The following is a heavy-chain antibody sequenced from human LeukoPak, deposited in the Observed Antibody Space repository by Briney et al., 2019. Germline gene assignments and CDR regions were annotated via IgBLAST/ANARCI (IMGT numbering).Heavy chain of an antibody. CDR3: ARTTINRIQLWMYYFDY. V-gene: IGHV4-39*01. D-gene: IGHD5-18*01. J-gene: IGHJ4*02. CDR2: IYYSGST. CDR1: GGSISSSSYY. Sequence: SETLSLTCTVSGGSISSSSYYWGWIRQPPGKGLEWLGSIYYSGSTYYNPSLKSRVTISVDTSKNQFSLKLSSVTAADTAVYYCARTTINRIQLWMYYFDYWGQGTLVTVSS.